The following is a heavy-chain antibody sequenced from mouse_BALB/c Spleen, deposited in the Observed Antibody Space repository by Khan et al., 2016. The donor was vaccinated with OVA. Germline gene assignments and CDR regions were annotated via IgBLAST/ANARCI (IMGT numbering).Heavy chain of an antibody. D-gene: IGHD2-14*01. CDR3: VRDGAYHRNDGWFAY. V-gene: IGHV1-4*01. CDR1: GYTFTSYT. CDR2: INPTNGYT. J-gene: IGHJ3*01. Sequence: VELVESGAELARPGASMKMSCKASGYTFTSYTIHWIKKRPGQGLEWIGYINPTNGYTNYNQKFKDKATLTTDKSSTTAYLQLSSLTSDDSAVYNCVRDGAYHRNDGWFAYWGQGTLVTVAA.